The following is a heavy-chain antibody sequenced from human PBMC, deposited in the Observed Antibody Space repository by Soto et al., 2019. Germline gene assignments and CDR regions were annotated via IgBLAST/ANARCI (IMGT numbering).Heavy chain of an antibody. CDR1: AYSYTTYD. CDR2: KNPNSGNT. V-gene: IGHV1-8*01. J-gene: IGHJ6*03. CDR3: ARDMQQLSRQHYYYYMDV. D-gene: IGHD6-13*01. Sequence: ASVPVSCKASAYSYTTYDINWVRQATGQGMEWMGWKNPNSGNTGYAQKFQGRGTMTRNPSISTAYMELSSLRSEDTAVYYCARDMQQLSRQHYYYYMDVWGKGTTVTVSS.